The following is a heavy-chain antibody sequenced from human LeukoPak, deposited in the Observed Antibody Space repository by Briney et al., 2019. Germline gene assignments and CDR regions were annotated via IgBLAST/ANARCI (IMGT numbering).Heavy chain of an antibody. D-gene: IGHD3-10*01. V-gene: IGHV4-39*01. J-gene: IGHJ4*02. CDR3: ARSYRKVRGVMSPPCY. CDR2: IYYSGST. CDR1: GGSISSSSYY. Sequence: PSETLSLTCTVSGGSISSSSYYWGWIRQPPGEGLEWIGSIYYSGSTYYNPSLKSRVTISVDTSKNQFSLKLSSVTAADTAVYYCARSYRKVRGVMSPPCYWGQGTLVTVSS.